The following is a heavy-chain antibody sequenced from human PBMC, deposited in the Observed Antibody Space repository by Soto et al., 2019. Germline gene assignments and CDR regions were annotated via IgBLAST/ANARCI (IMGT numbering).Heavy chain of an antibody. D-gene: IGHD6-19*01. CDR1: GYNFHDYA. CDR3: AHSSGWFALHS. Sequence: QVQLVQSGAEVKKPGASLKVSCKASGYNFHDYAIHWVRLAPGQRLEWMGWINGGSGSTKYSQNFQDRVTFTRDTSATTASMELNSLILEDTAIYYCAHSSGWFALHSWGQGTPVTVSS. J-gene: IGHJ4*02. V-gene: IGHV1-3*01. CDR2: INGGSGST.